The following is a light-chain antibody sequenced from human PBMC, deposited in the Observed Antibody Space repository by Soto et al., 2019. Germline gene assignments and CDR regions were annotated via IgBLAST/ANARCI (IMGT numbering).Light chain of an antibody. Sequence: DIQMTQSPSSVSASVGDRVTITCRASQDINKWLAWYQQKPGKAPNLLIYAASSLQGGVPSRFTGSGSGTDFTLTLSGLQPEDFATYYCQQGDSFPIAFGQGTRLEIK. J-gene: IGKJ5*01. V-gene: IGKV1-12*01. CDR2: AAS. CDR1: QDINKW. CDR3: QQGDSFPIA.